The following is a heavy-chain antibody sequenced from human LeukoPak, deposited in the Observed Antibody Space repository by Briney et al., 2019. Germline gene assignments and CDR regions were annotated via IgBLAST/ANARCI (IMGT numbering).Heavy chain of an antibody. Sequence: GGSLRLSCAASGFTLSDSAIHWVRQASGKGLEWVGLIDRPAKSYATAYGASVGGRFTISRDDSKNTAYLQMDSLKTEDTALYYCTRDRGTYNWLGPWGQGTLVTVSS. J-gene: IGHJ5*02. CDR2: IDRPAKSYAT. CDR3: TRDRGTYNWLGP. D-gene: IGHD1-26*01. V-gene: IGHV3-73*01. CDR1: GFTLSDSA.